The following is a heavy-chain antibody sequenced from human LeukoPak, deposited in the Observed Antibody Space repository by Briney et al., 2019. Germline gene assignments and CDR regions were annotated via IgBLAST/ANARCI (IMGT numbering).Heavy chain of an antibody. J-gene: IGHJ3*02. CDR2: ISSSSSTI. Sequence: PGGSLRLSCAAAGFTFSSYSMNWVRQAPGKGLEWVSYISSSSSTIYYADSVKGRFTISRDNAKNSLYLQMNSLRAEDTAVYYCAKDPWIQLWLGAFDIWGQGTMVTVSS. D-gene: IGHD5-18*01. V-gene: IGHV3-48*01. CDR1: GFTFSSYS. CDR3: AKDPWIQLWLGAFDI.